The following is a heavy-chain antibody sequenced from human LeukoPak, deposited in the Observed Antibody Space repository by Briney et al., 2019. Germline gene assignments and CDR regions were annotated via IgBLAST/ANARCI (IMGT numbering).Heavy chain of an antibody. CDR3: ARDTGATDI. CDR2: IYYNGTT. J-gene: IGHJ3*02. CDR1: GGSISTSSYY. V-gene: IGHV4-39*07. D-gene: IGHD1-7*01. Sequence: SETLSLTCTVSGGSISTSSYYWGWIRQPPGKGLQWIGSIYYNGTTYYNPSLKSRVIISVDTSKNQFSLKLSSVTAADTAVYYCARDTGATDIWGQGTMVTVSS.